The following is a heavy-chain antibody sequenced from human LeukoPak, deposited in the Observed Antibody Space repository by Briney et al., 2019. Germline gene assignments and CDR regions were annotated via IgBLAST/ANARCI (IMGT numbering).Heavy chain of an antibody. CDR3: ARGAAGYSGGFGGGMDV. D-gene: IGHD6-19*01. CDR1: GYTFTVYY. Sequence: GASVKVSCKASGYTFTVYYMNWVRQAPGQGLEWMGWINPNSGGTNYAQKFQGWVTMTRDTSISTAYMELSRLTFDDTAIYYCARGAAGYSGGFGGGMDVWGKGTTVTVSS. V-gene: IGHV1-2*04. J-gene: IGHJ6*04. CDR2: INPNSGGT.